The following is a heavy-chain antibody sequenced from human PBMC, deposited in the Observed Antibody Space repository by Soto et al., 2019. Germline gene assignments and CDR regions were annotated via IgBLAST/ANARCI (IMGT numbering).Heavy chain of an antibody. CDR3: AGVRDPHLEHYGLDV. Sequence: SVKVSCKTSGFTFNVYGINSVRQAPGQGLEWMGGLIPIYDAPNYAQKFQDRVTITADKSTTTVYLELSSLTSENTAVYLCAGVRDPHLEHYGLDVWGQGTTVAVSS. V-gene: IGHV1-69*06. J-gene: IGHJ6*02. CDR1: GFTFNVYG. CDR2: LIPIYDAP.